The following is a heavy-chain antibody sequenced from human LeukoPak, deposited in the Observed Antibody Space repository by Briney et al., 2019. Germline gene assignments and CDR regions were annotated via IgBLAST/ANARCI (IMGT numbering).Heavy chain of an antibody. CDR3: ARGSHYDSGGYYYPNCFDP. V-gene: IGHV3-30*02. Sequence: PGGSLRLSCAASGFTFSSYGMHWVRQTPGQGLEWVAFIHYDGSNKYYADSVKGRFTISRDNSKNTLYLQMNILRVEDTAVYYCARGSHYDSGGYYYPNCFDPWGQGALVTVSS. CDR1: GFTFSSYG. CDR2: IHYDGSNK. D-gene: IGHD3-22*01. J-gene: IGHJ5*02.